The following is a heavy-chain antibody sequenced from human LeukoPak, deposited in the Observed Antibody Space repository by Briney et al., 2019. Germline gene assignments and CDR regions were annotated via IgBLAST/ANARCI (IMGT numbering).Heavy chain of an antibody. V-gene: IGHV3-30*04. CDR1: GFTFSSYA. CDR2: ISYDGSNK. Sequence: GRSLRLSCPASGFTFSSYAMHWVRQAAGKGLAGVAVISYDGSNKYYADSVKRRFTISRDNSKNTLYLQMNSLRAEDTAVYYCARERRAYGSGFDPWGQGTLVTVSS. CDR3: ARERRAYGSGFDP. J-gene: IGHJ5*02. D-gene: IGHD3-10*01.